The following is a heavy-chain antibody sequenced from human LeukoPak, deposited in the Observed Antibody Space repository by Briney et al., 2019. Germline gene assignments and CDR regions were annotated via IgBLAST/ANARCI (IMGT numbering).Heavy chain of an antibody. CDR2: ISYDGSNK. Sequence: GGSLRLSCAASGSTFSSYGMHWVRQAPGKGLEWVAVISYDGSNKYYADSVKGRFTISRDNSKNTLYLQMNSLRAEDTAVYYCAKEHYYDSSGYWDGLYYFDYWGQGTLVTVSS. V-gene: IGHV3-30*18. D-gene: IGHD3-22*01. CDR3: AKEHYYDSSGYWDGLYYFDY. J-gene: IGHJ4*02. CDR1: GSTFSSYG.